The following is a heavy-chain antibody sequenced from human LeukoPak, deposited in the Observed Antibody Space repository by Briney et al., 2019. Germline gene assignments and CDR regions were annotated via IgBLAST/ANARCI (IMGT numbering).Heavy chain of an antibody. D-gene: IGHD6-19*01. CDR1: GITFSSYA. Sequence: GGSLRLSCAASGITFSSYAMTWVRQAPGKGLEWVSAISGSGGSTSYADSVKGRCTISRDNAKDALHLRMDNLRVEDTAVYYCARARWSSTGWFLGYWGQGTLVTVSS. V-gene: IGHV3-23*01. J-gene: IGHJ4*02. CDR3: ARARWSSTGWFLGY. CDR2: ISGSGGST.